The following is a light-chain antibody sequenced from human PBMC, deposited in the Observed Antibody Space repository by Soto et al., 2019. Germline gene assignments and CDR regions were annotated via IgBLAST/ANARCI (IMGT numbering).Light chain of an antibody. CDR1: QSVSSY. J-gene: IGKJ5*01. V-gene: IGKV3-11*01. CDR2: DAS. CDR3: QQRSNFIT. Sequence: EIVLTQSPATLSFSPVERATLSFSASQSVSSYLAWYQQKPGQAPRLLIYDASNRATGIPARFSGSGSGTDFTLTISSLEPEDFAVYYCQQRSNFITFGQGTRLENK.